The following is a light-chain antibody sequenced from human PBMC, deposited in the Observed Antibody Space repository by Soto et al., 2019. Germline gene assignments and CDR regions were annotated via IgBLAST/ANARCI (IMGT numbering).Light chain of an antibody. Sequence: QSALTQPPSVSAAPGQTVTISCSGSSANIGGNYVSWYQHIPGTDPKLVIYDSDKRPSAIPDRFSGSKSGTSAALDITGLQTGDEADYYCGAWDGGLSVVLFGGGTKLTVL. CDR1: SANIGGNY. J-gene: IGLJ2*01. CDR3: GAWDGGLSVVL. CDR2: DSD. V-gene: IGLV1-51*01.